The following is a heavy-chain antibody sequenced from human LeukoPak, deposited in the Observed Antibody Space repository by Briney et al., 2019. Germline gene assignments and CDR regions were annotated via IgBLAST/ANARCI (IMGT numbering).Heavy chain of an antibody. CDR2: ISSSSSYI. Sequence: GGSLRLSCAASGFTFSSYSMNWVRQAPGKGLEWVSSISSSSSYIYYADSVKGRFTISRDNAKNSLYLQMNSLRAEDTAVYYCARDNQGIAVAGTVYWGQGTLVTVSS. CDR3: ARDNQGIAVAGTVY. J-gene: IGHJ4*02. D-gene: IGHD6-19*01. V-gene: IGHV3-21*01. CDR1: GFTFSSYS.